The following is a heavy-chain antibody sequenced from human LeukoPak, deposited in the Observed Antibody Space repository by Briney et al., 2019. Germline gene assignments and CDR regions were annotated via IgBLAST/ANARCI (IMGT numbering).Heavy chain of an antibody. CDR3: ARGDYNDGAGYLDH. V-gene: IGHV4-30-4*01. CDR1: GGSIFSGDYY. Sequence: SETLSLTCTVSGGSIFSGDYYWNWIRQPPGKGLEWIGYIYYNGITYYNPSLESRVTISVDTSKNQFSLKLSSVTAADTAVYYCARGDYNDGAGYLDHWGQGTLIPVSS. J-gene: IGHJ5*02. CDR2: IYYNGIT. D-gene: IGHD3-22*01.